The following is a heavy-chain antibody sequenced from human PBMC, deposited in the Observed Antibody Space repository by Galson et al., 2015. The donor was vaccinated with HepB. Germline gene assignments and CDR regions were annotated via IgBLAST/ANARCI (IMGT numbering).Heavy chain of an antibody. D-gene: IGHD3-10*01. Sequence: SVKVSCKASGYTFTSYYMHWVRQAPGQGLEWMGIINPSGGSTSYAQKFQGRVTMTRDTSTSTVYMELSSLRSEDTAVYYCASTRETLWFGELPSRDWGQGTLVTVSS. J-gene: IGHJ4*02. CDR3: ASTRETLWFGELPSRD. V-gene: IGHV1-46*03. CDR2: INPSGGST. CDR1: GYTFTSYY.